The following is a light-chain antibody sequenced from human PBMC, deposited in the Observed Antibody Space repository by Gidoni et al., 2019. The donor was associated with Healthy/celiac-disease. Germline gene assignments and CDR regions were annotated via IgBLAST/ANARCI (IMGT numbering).Light chain of an antibody. CDR2: EVS. V-gene: IGLV2-8*01. J-gene: IGLJ1*01. CDR1: SSDVGDYNY. CDR3: SSYAGSNNSV. Sequence: QSALTQPPSASGSPGQSVTISCTGTSSDVGDYNYVSWYQQHPGKAPKLMIDEVSKRPSGVPDRFSGSKSGNTASLTVSGLQAEDEADYYCSSYAGSNNSVFGTGTKVTVL.